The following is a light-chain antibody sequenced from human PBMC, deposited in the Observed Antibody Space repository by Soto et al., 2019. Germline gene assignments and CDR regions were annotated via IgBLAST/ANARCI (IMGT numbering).Light chain of an antibody. CDR3: CSYAGSSTFPYV. CDR2: EGS. Sequence: QSAPTQPASVSGSPGQSITISCTGTSSDVGSYNLVSWYQQHPGKAPKLMIYEGSKRPSGVSNRFSGSKSGNTASLTISGLQAEDEADYYCCSYAGSSTFPYVFGTGTKVTVL. V-gene: IGLV2-23*03. CDR1: SSDVGSYNL. J-gene: IGLJ1*01.